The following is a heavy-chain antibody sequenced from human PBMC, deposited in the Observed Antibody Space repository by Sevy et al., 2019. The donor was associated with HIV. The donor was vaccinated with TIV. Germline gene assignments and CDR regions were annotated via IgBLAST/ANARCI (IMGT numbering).Heavy chain of an antibody. V-gene: IGHV3-21*01. CDR1: GITFGTSV. J-gene: IGHJ3*02. CDR2: ISGDTYYT. Sequence: GESLKISCNASGITFGTSVMNWVRQSPDRGLEWVSSISGDTYYTHYADSMRGRFIVSRDNAKNSLFLEMNSLTVEDTAVYYCTRASLLGYCSTTSCYYAFDIWGPGTVVTVSS. CDR3: TRASLLGYCSTTSCYYAFDI. D-gene: IGHD2-2*01.